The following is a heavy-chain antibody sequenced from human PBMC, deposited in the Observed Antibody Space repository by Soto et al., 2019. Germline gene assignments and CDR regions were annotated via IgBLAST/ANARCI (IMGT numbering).Heavy chain of an antibody. CDR1: GFTFRSYA. J-gene: IGHJ4*02. V-gene: IGHV3-23*01. CDR3: AKGGEYSYTFDY. D-gene: IGHD5-18*01. Sequence: GGSLRLSCAASGFTFRSYAMNWVRQAPGKGLEWVSSISGTGRNKYYSGSVNGRFTISRDYSKDTLDLQLNSLRAEDTAIYYCAKGGEYSYTFDYWGQGALVTVSS. CDR2: ISGTGRNK.